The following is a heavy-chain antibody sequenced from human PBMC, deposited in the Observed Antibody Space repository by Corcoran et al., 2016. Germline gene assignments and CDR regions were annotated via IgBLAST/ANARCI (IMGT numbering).Heavy chain of an antibody. CDR2: IGGSGTTI. D-gene: IGHD6-19*01. CDR3: ARDPMAGICKHFYY. J-gene: IGHJ4*01. V-gene: IGHV3-48*02. CDR1: GFTFRSYS. Sequence: EVQLVESGGGLVQPGGSLRISCAASGFTFRSYSMNWVRQAPGKGLEWVSYIGGSGTTIRYADSVKGRFTISRDNAKNSLYLQMNSLKDEDTAVYYCARDPMAGICKHFYYWGPGTLVTVSS.